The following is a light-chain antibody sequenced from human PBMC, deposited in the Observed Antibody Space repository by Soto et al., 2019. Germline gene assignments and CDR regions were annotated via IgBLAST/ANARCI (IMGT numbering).Light chain of an antibody. Sequence: IQMTQSPSTLSASVGDRVTITCRASQSISSWLAWYQQKPGKAPKLXIYDASSLESGVPSRFSGSGAGTEFTRTISSLQPDDFETYYCQQYNSYAWTFGQGTKVDIK. CDR3: QQYNSYAWT. CDR2: DAS. CDR1: QSISSW. J-gene: IGKJ1*01. V-gene: IGKV1-5*01.